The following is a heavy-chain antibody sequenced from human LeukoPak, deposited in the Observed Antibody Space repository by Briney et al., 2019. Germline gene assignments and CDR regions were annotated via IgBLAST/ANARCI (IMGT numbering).Heavy chain of an antibody. V-gene: IGHV3-11*01. J-gene: IGHJ6*02. CDR3: ARSSSYGYVRTMDV. Sequence: GGSLRLSCVASGFTFSDYYMNWIRQAPGKGLEWVSYITTSGSTIYYIDSVKGRFTISRDNAKNSLYLQMNSLRAEDTAVYYCARSSSYGYVRTMDVWGQGTTATVSS. CDR2: ITTSGSTI. CDR1: GFTFSDYY. D-gene: IGHD5-18*01.